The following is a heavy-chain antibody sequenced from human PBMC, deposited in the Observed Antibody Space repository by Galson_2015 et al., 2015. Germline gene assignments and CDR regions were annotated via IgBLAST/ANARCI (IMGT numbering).Heavy chain of an antibody. J-gene: IGHJ3*02. Sequence: LTCTVSGGSISSYYWSWIRQPPGKGLEWIGYIYYSGSTNYNPSLKSRVTISVDASKNQFSLKLSSVTAADTAVYYCARVWGVEGAFDIWGQGTMVTVSS. CDR1: GGSISSYY. CDR3: ARVWGVEGAFDI. V-gene: IGHV4-59*01. D-gene: IGHD3-16*01. CDR2: IYYSGST.